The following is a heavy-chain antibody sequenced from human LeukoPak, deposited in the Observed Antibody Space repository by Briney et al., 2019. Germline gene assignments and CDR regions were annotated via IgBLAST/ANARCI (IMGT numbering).Heavy chain of an antibody. CDR3: ITDWGVVGAPTGRHFDL. CDR2: MKRRTEGNGA. J-gene: IGHJ2*01. D-gene: IGHD1-26*01. Sequence: SGGSLRLSCAASGFTFSNAWMSWVRQAPGKGLEWVGRMKRRTEGNGADYAAPVKGRFILSRDDSRKMLYLQMNSLKAEDTAMYYCITDWGVVGAPTGRHFDLWGRGTLVTVSS. CDR1: GFTFSNAW. V-gene: IGHV3-15*01.